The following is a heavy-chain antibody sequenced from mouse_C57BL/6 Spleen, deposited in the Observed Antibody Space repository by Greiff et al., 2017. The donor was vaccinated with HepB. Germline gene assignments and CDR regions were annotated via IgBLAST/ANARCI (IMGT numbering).Heavy chain of an antibody. CDR2: IHPNSGST. CDR3: ARSITTVVAPYAMDY. CDR1: GYTFTSYW. J-gene: IGHJ4*01. V-gene: IGHV1-64*01. Sequence: QVQLQQPGAELVKPGASVKLSCKASGYTFTSYWMHWVKQRPGQGLEWIGMIHPNSGSTNYNEKFKSKATLTVDKSSSTAYMQLSSLTSEDSAVYDCARSITTVVAPYAMDYWGQGTSVTVSS. D-gene: IGHD1-1*01.